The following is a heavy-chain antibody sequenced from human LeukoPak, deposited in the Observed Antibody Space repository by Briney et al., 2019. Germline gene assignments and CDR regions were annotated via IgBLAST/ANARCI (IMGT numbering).Heavy chain of an antibody. J-gene: IGHJ6*03. CDR3: ARGGLPVYYYMDV. Sequence: GGSLRLSCAASGFTFSSYWMHWVRHAPGKGLVWVSRINGDGSSTTYADSVKGRFTISRDNAKNTLYLQMNSLRAEDTAVYYCARGGLPVYYYMDVWGKGTTVTVSS. V-gene: IGHV3-74*01. CDR1: GFTFSSYW. D-gene: IGHD5-12*01. CDR2: INGDGSST.